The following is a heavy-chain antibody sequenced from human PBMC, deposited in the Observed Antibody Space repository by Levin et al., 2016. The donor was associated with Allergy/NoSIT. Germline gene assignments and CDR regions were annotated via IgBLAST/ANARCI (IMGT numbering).Heavy chain of an antibody. V-gene: IGHV4-34*01. J-gene: IGHJ6*02. CDR3: ARGRDCSSTSCYWRYGMDV. Sequence: SETLSLTCAVYGGSFSGYYWSWIRQPPGKGLEWIGEINHSGSTNYNPSLKSRVTISVDTSKNQFSLKLSSVTAADTAVYYCARGRDCSSTSCYWRYGMDVWGQGTTVTVSS. CDR2: INHSGST. CDR1: GGSFSGYY. D-gene: IGHD2-2*01.